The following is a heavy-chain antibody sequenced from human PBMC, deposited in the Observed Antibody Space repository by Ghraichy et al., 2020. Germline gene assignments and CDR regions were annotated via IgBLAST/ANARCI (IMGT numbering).Heavy chain of an antibody. CDR1: DGSVTGYY. CDR3: ARGGRDYDRSGYFDD. V-gene: IGHV4-59*02. D-gene: IGHD3-22*01. CDR2: IYSSGTT. J-gene: IGHJ4*02. Sequence: SETLSLTCSVSDGSVTGYYWSWLRQPPGKGLEWIAYIYSSGTTYYNPSLQSRVTISVDTSKNQFSLKVTSVTAADTAVYYCARGGRDYDRSGYFDDWCQGTLVTVTS.